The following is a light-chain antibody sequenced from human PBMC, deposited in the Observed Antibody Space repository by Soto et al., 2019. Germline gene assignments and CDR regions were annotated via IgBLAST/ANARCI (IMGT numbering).Light chain of an antibody. CDR1: QNVITY. Sequence: ETVLTQSPATLSLSPGERATLSCRASQNVITYLAWYQQKPGQAPRLLFYEASNRATGIPARFSGSGSGTDFTLTISSLEPEDFAVYYCQQRINWPPTCGQGTKVEIK. CDR3: QQRINWPPT. V-gene: IGKV3-11*01. CDR2: EAS. J-gene: IGKJ1*01.